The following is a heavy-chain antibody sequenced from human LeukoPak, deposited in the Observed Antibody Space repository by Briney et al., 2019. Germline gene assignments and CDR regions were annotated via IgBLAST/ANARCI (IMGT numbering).Heavy chain of an antibody. Sequence: GGSVKVSCKASGYTFTSYAMHWVRQAPGQRLEWMGWINAGNGNTKYSQKFQGRVTITRDTSASTAYMELSSLRSEDTAVYYCARGFFWSGPQSFDYWGQGTLVTVSS. D-gene: IGHD3-3*01. CDR3: ARGFFWSGPQSFDY. J-gene: IGHJ4*02. CDR1: GYTFTSYA. CDR2: INAGNGNT. V-gene: IGHV1-3*01.